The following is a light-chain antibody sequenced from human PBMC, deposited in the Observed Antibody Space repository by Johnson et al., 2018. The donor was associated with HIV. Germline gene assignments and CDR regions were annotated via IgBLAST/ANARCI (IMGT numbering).Light chain of an antibody. CDR1: SSNIGNNY. CDR2: DNN. CDR3: GTWDNSLLPAYV. J-gene: IGLJ1*01. V-gene: IGLV1-51*01. Sequence: VLTQPPSVSAAPGQKVTISCSGSSSNIGNNYVSWYQQLPGTAPKLLIYDNNKRPSGIPDRFSGSKSGTSATLGITGLQTGDAAAYYCGTWDNSLLPAYVFGTATRVSVL.